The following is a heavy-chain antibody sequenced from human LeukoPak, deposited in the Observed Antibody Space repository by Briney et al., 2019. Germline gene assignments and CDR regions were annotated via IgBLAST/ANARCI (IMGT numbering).Heavy chain of an antibody. CDR2: INIDERIT. Sequence: GGSLRLSCAASGFSFSTQRMHWVRQAPGKGLVWVSYINIDERITGYADSVKGRFTISRDNSKNTLYLQMNSLRAEDTAVYYCARGFLGYKPDYWGQGTLVTVSS. D-gene: IGHD5-24*01. V-gene: IGHV3-74*01. CDR1: GFSFSTQR. CDR3: ARGFLGYKPDY. J-gene: IGHJ4*02.